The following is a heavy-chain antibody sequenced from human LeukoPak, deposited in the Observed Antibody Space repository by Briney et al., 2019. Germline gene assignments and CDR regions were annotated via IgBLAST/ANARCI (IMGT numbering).Heavy chain of an antibody. D-gene: IGHD3-10*01. V-gene: IGHV4-34*01. CDR2: INHSGST. CDR3: ARVGGNFRPYYYGSGSYYNPAWFDP. CDR1: GGSFSGYY. Sequence: SETLSLTCAVYGGSFSGYYWSWIRQPPGKGLEWIGEINHSGSTNYNPSLKSRFTISVAPSKNQFSLKLSSLTAADTAVYYCARVGGNFRPYYYGSGSYYNPAWFDPWGQGTLVTLSS. J-gene: IGHJ5*02.